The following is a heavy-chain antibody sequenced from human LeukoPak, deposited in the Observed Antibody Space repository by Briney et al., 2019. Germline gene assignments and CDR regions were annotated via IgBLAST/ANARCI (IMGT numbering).Heavy chain of an antibody. CDR3: ARQRYGGNSVFDY. V-gene: IGHV4-34*01. J-gene: IGHJ4*02. CDR2: INHSGST. D-gene: IGHD4-23*01. Sequence: SSETLSLTCAVYGGSFSGYYWSWIRQPPGKGLEWIGEINHSGSTNYNPSLKSRVTISVDTSKNQFSLKLSSVTAADTAVYYCARQRYGGNSVFDYWGQGTLVTVSS. CDR1: GGSFSGYY.